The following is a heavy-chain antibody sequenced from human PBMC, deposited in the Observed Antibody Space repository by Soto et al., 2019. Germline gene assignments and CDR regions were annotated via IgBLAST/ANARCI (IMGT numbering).Heavy chain of an antibody. J-gene: IGHJ5*02. CDR2: IYTSGST. D-gene: IGHD3-3*01. V-gene: IGHV4-4*07. CDR3: AGLYYYFWSXQQMWPWFDX. CDR1: GGSISSYY. Sequence: SETLSLTRTVSGGSISSYYWSWIRQPAGKGLGWIGRIYTSGSTNYKPSLKSRVTMSVDTAKKQFSLKLGSVTAADTAVYYCAGLYYYFWSXQQMWPWFDXWGQATL.